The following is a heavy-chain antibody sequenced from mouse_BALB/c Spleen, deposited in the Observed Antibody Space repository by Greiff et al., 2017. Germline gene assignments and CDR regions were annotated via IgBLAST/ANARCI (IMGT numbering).Heavy chain of an antibody. CDR2: ILPGSGST. J-gene: IGHJ3*01. Sequence: VQVVESGAELMKPGASVKISCKATGYTFSSYWIEWVKQRPGHGLEWIGEILPGSGSTNYNEKFKGKATFTADTSSNTAYMQLSSLTSEDSAVYYCARGGNYAWFAYWGQGTLVTVSA. CDR3: ARGGNYAWFAY. V-gene: IGHV1-9*01. CDR1: GYTFSSYW. D-gene: IGHD2-1*01.